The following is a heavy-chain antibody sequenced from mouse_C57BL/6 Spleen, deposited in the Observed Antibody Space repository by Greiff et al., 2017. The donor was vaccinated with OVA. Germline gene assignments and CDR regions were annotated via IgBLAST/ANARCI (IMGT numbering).Heavy chain of an antibody. CDR2: INPNNGGT. J-gene: IGHJ3*01. D-gene: IGHD2-4*01. CDR1: GYTFTDYY. V-gene: IGHV1-26*01. Sequence: EVKLQQSGPELVKPGASVKISCKASGYTFTDYYMNWVKQSHGKSLEWIGDINPNNGGTSYNQKFKGKATLTVDKSSSTAYMELRSLTSEDSAVYYCARSGDYTAWFAYWGQGTLVTVSA. CDR3: ARSGDYTAWFAY.